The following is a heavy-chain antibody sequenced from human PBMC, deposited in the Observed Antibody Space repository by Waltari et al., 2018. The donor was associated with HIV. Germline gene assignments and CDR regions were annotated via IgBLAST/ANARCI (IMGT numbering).Heavy chain of an antibody. J-gene: IGHJ6*02. Sequence: QVQLVESGGGVVQPGRSLRLSCAASGFTFSSYAMPWVRQAPGKGLEWVAVISYDGSNKYYADSVKGRFTISRDNSKNTLYLQMNSLRAEDTAVYYCARSPGGMDVWGQGTTVTVSS. CDR3: ARSPGGMDV. V-gene: IGHV3-30*01. CDR2: ISYDGSNK. CDR1: GFTFSSYA.